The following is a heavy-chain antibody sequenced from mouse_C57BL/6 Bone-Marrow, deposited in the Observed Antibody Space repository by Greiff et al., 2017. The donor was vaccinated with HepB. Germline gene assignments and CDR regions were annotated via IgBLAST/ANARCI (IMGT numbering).Heavy chain of an antibody. D-gene: IGHD1-1*01. Sequence: VQLQQSGAELVRPGASVKLSCTASGFNIKDDYMHWVKQRPEQGLEWIGWIDPENGDTEYASRLQGKATITADTSSNTAYLQLSSLTSEDTAVYYCTTSSYYYSSSLDYWGQGTTLTVSS. CDR2: IDPENGDT. CDR3: TTSSYYYSSSLDY. V-gene: IGHV14-4*01. J-gene: IGHJ2*01. CDR1: GFNIKDDY.